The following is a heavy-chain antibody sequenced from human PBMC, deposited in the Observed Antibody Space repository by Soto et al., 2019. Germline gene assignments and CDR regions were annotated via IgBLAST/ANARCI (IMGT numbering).Heavy chain of an antibody. V-gene: IGHV3-30-3*01. D-gene: IGHD6-6*01. CDR2: ISYDGSNK. CDR3: ARDPQNGYSSSGPAFDY. Sequence: VQLVESGGGVVQPGRSLRLSCAASGFTFSSYAMHWVRQAPGKGLEWVAVISYDGSNKYYADSVKGRFTISRDNSKNTLYLQMNSLRAEDTAVYYCARDPQNGYSSSGPAFDYWGQGTLVTVSS. CDR1: GFTFSSYA. J-gene: IGHJ4*02.